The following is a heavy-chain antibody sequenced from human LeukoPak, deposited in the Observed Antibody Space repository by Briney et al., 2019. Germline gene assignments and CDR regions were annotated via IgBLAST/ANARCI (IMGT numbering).Heavy chain of an antibody. CDR3: ARRGYDCSSTSCYLPPYYYYYYMDV. V-gene: IGHV3-30*04. D-gene: IGHD2-2*01. Sequence: TGGSLRLSCAASGFTFSSYAMHWVRQAPGKGLEWVAVISYDGSNKYYADSVKGRFTISRDNPKNTLYLQMNSLRAEDTAVYYCARRGYDCSSTSCYLPPYYYYYYMDVWGKGTTVTVSS. J-gene: IGHJ6*03. CDR1: GFTFSSYA. CDR2: ISYDGSNK.